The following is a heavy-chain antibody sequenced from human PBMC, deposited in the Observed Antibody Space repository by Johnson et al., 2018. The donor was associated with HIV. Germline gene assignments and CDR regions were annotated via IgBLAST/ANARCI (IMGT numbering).Heavy chain of an antibody. CDR2: ISWNSGST. Sequence: VQLVESGGGLVQPGRSLRLSCAASGFTFDDYAMHWVRQAPGKGLEWVSGISWNSGSTGYADSVKGRFTISRDNAKNSLYLQMNSLRAEDTALYYCARLRGYSGYDSFDIWGQGTMVTVSS. CDR3: ARLRGYSGYDSFDI. D-gene: IGHD5-12*01. V-gene: IGHV3-9*01. CDR1: GFTFDDYA. J-gene: IGHJ3*02.